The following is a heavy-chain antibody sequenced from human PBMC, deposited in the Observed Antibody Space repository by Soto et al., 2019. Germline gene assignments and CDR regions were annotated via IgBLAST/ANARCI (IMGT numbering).Heavy chain of an antibody. CDR3: ARSRITMVRGVLRSYYGMDV. V-gene: IGHV4-59*01. J-gene: IGHJ6*02. D-gene: IGHD3-10*01. CDR1: GGSISSYY. Sequence: SETLSLTCTVSGGSISSYYWSWIRQPPGKGLEWIGYIYYSGSTNYNPSLKSRVTISVDTSKNQFSLKLSSVTAADTAVYYCARSRITMVRGVLRSYYGMDVWGQGTTVTVSS. CDR2: IYYSGST.